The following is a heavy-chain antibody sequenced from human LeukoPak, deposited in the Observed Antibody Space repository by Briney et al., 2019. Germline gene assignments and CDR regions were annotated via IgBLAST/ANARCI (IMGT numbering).Heavy chain of an antibody. D-gene: IGHD1-26*01. V-gene: IGHV3-48*03. CDR1: GFTFSSYA. Sequence: GRSLRLSCAASGFTFSSYAMNWVRQAPGKGLEWVSYISSSGSTIYYADSVKGRFTLSRDNAKNSLYLQMNSLRAEDTAVYYCARTGGSYPYYFEYWGQGTLVTVSS. J-gene: IGHJ4*02. CDR2: ISSSGSTI. CDR3: ARTGGSYPYYFEY.